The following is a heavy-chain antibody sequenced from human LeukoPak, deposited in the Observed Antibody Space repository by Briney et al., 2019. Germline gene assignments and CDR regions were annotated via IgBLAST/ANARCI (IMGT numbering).Heavy chain of an antibody. CDR1: GYTFTSYY. CDR3: ARDPTITMVRGD. Sequence: ASVKVSCKASGYTFTSYYMHWVRQAPGQGLEWMGIINPSGGSTSYAQKFQGRVTMTRDTSTSTVYMELSSLRSEDTAVYYCARDPTITMVRGDWGQGTLVTASS. V-gene: IGHV1-46*01. J-gene: IGHJ4*02. CDR2: INPSGGST. D-gene: IGHD3-10*01.